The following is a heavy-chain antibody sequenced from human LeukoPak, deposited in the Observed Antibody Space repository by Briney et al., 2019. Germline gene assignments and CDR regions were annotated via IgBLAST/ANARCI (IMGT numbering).Heavy chain of an antibody. J-gene: IGHJ4*02. V-gene: IGHV3-7*03. CDR1: GFTFSRYW. CDR3: ARDKGSDEGSKFDY. Sequence: GGSLRLSCAASGFTFSRYWMSWVRQAPGKGLEWVANIKQDGSEEYYMDSVKGRFTISRDNAKNSVYLQMNSLRVEDTAVYYCARDKGSDEGSKFDYWGQGTLVTVSS. CDR2: IKQDGSEE.